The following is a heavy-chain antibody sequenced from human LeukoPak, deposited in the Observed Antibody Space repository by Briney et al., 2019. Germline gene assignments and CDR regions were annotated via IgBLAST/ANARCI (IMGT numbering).Heavy chain of an antibody. CDR2: IIPIFGTA. J-gene: IGHJ4*02. CDR1: GGTFSSYA. V-gene: IGHV1-69*05. D-gene: IGHD3-22*01. CDR3: ARALIPYYYDSSGVIFDY. Sequence: GASVKVSCKASGGTFSSYAISWVRQAPGQGLEWMGGIIPIFGTANYAQKFQGRVTITTDESTSTAYMELSSLRSEDTAVYYCARALIPYYYDSSGVIFDYWGQGTLVTVSS.